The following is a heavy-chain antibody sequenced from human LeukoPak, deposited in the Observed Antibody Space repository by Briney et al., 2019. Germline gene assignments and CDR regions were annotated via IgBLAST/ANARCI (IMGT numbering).Heavy chain of an antibody. Sequence: KPSETLSLTCAVYGGSFSGYYWSWIRQPPGKGLEWIGEINHSGSTNYNPSLKSRVTISVDTSKNQFSLKLSSVIAADTAVYYCAREGSIAVAHDAFDIWGQGTMVTVSS. V-gene: IGHV4-34*01. CDR1: GGSFSGYY. CDR3: AREGSIAVAHDAFDI. CDR2: INHSGST. D-gene: IGHD6-19*01. J-gene: IGHJ3*02.